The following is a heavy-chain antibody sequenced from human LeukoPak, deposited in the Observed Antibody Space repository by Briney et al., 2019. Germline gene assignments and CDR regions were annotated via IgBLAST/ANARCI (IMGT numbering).Heavy chain of an antibody. V-gene: IGHV4-61*05. D-gene: IGHD2-2*01. CDR3: ARVRLDLIVVVPEGGPNWYFDL. CDR1: GGSISSSSYY. J-gene: IGHJ2*01. Sequence: SETLSLTCTVSGGSISSSSYYWGWIRQPPGEGLEWIGYIYYSGSTNYNPSLKSRVTISVDTSKNQFSLKLSSVTAADTAVYYCARVRLDLIVVVPEGGPNWYFDLWGRGTLVTVSS. CDR2: IYYSGST.